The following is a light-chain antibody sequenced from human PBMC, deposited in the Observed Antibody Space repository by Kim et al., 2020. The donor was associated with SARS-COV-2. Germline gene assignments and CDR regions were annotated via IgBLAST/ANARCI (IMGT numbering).Light chain of an antibody. CDR3: QQSYRVRALS. J-gene: IGKJ4*01. V-gene: IGKV1-39*01. CDR1: QNIRNH. Sequence: DIQMTQSPSSLSAYVGERVTITCRASQNIRNHLNWYQQRPGKVPKLLIHAASRLQSGVPSRFSGSGSGTDFTLTIISLQPEDFATYYCQQSYRVRALSFGGGTKVDIK. CDR2: AAS.